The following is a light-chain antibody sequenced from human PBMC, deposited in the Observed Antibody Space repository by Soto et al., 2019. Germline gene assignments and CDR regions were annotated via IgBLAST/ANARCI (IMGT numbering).Light chain of an antibody. J-gene: IGKJ1*01. Sequence: IVLTQCPETLSLSPGEIATLGCRAIQSVSSSYLAWYQQKPGQAPRLLIYGASSRATGIPDRFSGSGSGTDFTLTICRLEPEDFAVYYCQQYGSSPPWTFGQGTKVDIK. V-gene: IGKV3-20*01. CDR2: GAS. CDR3: QQYGSSPPWT. CDR1: QSVSSSY.